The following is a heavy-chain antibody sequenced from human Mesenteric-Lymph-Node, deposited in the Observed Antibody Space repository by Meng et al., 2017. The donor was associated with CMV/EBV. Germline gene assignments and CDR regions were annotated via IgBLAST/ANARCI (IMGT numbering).Heavy chain of an antibody. Sequence: KVSCKGSGYSFTTYWIGWVRQMPGKGLEWMGIIYPGDSETRYSPSFQGQVTISADKSISTAYLHWSSLKASDTAMYYCARHSGITGTTAWFDPWGQGTLVTVPQ. V-gene: IGHV5-51*01. CDR3: ARHSGITGTTAWFDP. D-gene: IGHD1-7*01. CDR1: GYSFTTYW. CDR2: IYPGDSET. J-gene: IGHJ5*02.